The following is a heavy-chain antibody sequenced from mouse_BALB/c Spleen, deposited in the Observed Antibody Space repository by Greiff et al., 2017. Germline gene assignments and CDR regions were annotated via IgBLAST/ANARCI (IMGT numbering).Heavy chain of an antibody. CDR1: GFTFSSYA. D-gene: IGHD2-3*01. Sequence: EVQLVESGGGLVKPGGSLKLSCAASGFTFSSYAMSWVRQTPEKRLEWVASISSGGSTYYPDSVKGRFTISRDNARNILYLQMSSLRSEDTAMYYCARGSPYDGYSAWFAYWGQGTLVTVSA. V-gene: IGHV5-6-5*01. CDR2: ISSGGST. CDR3: ARGSPYDGYSAWFAY. J-gene: IGHJ3*01.